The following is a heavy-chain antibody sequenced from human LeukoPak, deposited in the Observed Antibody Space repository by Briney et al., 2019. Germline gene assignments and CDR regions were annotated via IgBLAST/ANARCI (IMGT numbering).Heavy chain of an antibody. Sequence: ASVKVSCKASGYTFTSYGISWVRQAPGQGLEWMGWISAYNGNTNYAQKLQGRVTITRDTSASTAYMELSSLRSEDTAVYYCARGGEGIAVAEWGQGTLVTVSS. CDR1: GYTFTSYG. D-gene: IGHD6-19*01. J-gene: IGHJ4*02. CDR2: ISAYNGNT. CDR3: ARGGEGIAVAE. V-gene: IGHV1-18*01.